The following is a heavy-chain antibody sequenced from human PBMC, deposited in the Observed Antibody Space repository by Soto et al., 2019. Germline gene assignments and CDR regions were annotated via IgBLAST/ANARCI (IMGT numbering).Heavy chain of an antibody. J-gene: IGHJ6*02. D-gene: IGHD2-15*01. CDR2: IKQDGSEK. CDR1: GFTFSSYW. Sequence: PGGSLRLSCAASGFTFSSYWMSWVRQAPGKGLERVANIKQDGSEKYYVDSVKGRFTISRDNAKNSLYLQMNSLRAEDTAVYYCARDPGYCSGGSCYFSAYGMDVWGQGTTVTVSS. CDR3: ARDPGYCSGGSCYFSAYGMDV. V-gene: IGHV3-7*03.